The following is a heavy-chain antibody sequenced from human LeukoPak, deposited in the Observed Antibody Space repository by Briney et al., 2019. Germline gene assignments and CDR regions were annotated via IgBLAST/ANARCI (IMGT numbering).Heavy chain of an antibody. CDR1: GCTFTSYD. J-gene: IGHJ4*02. CDR2: MNPNSGNT. D-gene: IGHD2-15*01. Sequence: ASVKVSCKASGCTFTSYDINWVRRATGQGLEWMGWMNPNSGNTGYAQKFQGRVTMTRNTSISTAYMELSSLRSEDTAVYYCARILSMARYCSGGSCLLPAYWGQGTLVTVSS. V-gene: IGHV1-8*01. CDR3: ARILSMARYCSGGSCLLPAY.